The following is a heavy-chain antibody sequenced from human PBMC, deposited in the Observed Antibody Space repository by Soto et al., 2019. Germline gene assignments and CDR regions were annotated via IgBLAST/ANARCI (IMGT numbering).Heavy chain of an antibody. V-gene: IGHV1-69*13. D-gene: IGHD2-15*01. CDR1: GGTFSSYA. CDR3: ARDLRYCSGGSCYPENFDY. Sequence: GASVKVSCKASGGTFSSYAISRVRQAPGKGLEGMGGIIPIFGTANYAQKFQGRVTITADESTSTAYMELSSLRSEDTAVYYCARDLRYCSGGSCYPENFDYWGQGTLVTVSS. CDR2: IIPIFGTA. J-gene: IGHJ4*02.